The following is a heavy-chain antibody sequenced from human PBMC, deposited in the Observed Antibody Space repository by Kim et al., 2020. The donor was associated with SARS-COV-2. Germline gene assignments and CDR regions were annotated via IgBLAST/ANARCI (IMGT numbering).Heavy chain of an antibody. J-gene: IGHJ4*02. Sequence: GGSLRLSCAASGFTFSDYTMHWVRQAPGKGLEWVAVIWYDASNKFYADSVKGRFTISRDNSKNTLYLQMNRLRADDTAVFYCVRDGDYHSSGYYYWLDYWGQGPLVTVSS. CDR1: GFTFSDYT. V-gene: IGHV3-33*01. D-gene: IGHD3-22*01. CDR2: IWYDASNK. CDR3: VRDGDYHSSGYYYWLDY.